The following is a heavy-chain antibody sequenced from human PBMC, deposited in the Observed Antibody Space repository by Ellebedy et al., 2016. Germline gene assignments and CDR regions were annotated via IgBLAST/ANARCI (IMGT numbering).Heavy chain of an antibody. CDR1: GLIFSRYG. Sequence: GESLKISXGASGLIFSRYGMHWVRQAPGKGLEWVAVISNRGTEKYYADSVKGRFTISRDDSKNNVYLQIDSLRAEDSAVYYCAKDGSGWNLEDWGQGTQVTVSS. CDR2: ISNRGTEK. D-gene: IGHD6-19*01. CDR3: AKDGSGWNLED. J-gene: IGHJ4*02. V-gene: IGHV3-30*18.